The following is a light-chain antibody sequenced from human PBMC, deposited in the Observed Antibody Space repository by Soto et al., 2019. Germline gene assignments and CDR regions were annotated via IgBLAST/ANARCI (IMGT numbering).Light chain of an antibody. CDR2: DAS. Sequence: DIQLTQSPSTLSASVGDRVTITCRASQRITSWLAWYQQKPGKAPKLLLYDASRLQSGVPARFSGSGSGTQFPLTISSLQTDDFATYYCQQYDSYYTFGQGTKLDIK. CDR3: QQYDSYYT. J-gene: IGKJ2*01. V-gene: IGKV1-5*01. CDR1: QRITSW.